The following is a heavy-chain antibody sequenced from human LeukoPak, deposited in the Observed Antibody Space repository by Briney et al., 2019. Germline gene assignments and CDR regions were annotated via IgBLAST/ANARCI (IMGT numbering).Heavy chain of an antibody. CDR2: IIPIFGTA. CDR3: ARVGWYSSSSFDY. CDR1: GGTFSSYA. V-gene: IGHV1-69*05. J-gene: IGHJ4*02. Sequence: SVKVSCKASGGTFSSYAISWVRQAPGQGLEWMGRIIPIFGTANYAQKFQGRVTITTDESTSTACMELSSLRSEDTAVYYCARVGWYSSSSFDYWGQGTLVTVSS. D-gene: IGHD6-13*01.